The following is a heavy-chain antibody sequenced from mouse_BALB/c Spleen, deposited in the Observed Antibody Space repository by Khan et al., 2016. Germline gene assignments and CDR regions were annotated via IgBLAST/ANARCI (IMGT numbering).Heavy chain of an antibody. Sequence: EVQLQESGPDLVKPSQSLSLTCTVTGSSITSGYSWHWIRQFPGNNLEWLGYIHYSGPTNYNPSLKSRISIPRDTSKPQFFLQLNSVTTEDTATYYGARLRDWYFDVWGAGTAVTVSS. CDR3: ARLRDWYFDV. J-gene: IGHJ1*01. CDR1: GSSITSGYS. V-gene: IGHV3-1*02. CDR2: IHYSGPT.